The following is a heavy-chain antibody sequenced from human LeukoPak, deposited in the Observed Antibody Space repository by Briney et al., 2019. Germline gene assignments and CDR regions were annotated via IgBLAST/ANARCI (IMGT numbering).Heavy chain of an antibody. V-gene: IGHV1-2*04. CDR2: INPNGGGT. D-gene: IGHD6-13*01. CDR1: GFTFTGYY. Sequence: ASVKVSCKASGFTFTGYYMHGVRQAPGQGLEWMVWINPNGGGTNYAQELQGWVTMTRDTSISTAYMELSRLRSDDTAVYYCARDWVAAAGPYYYYNGMDVWGQGTTVTVSS. J-gene: IGHJ6*02. CDR3: ARDWVAAAGPYYYYNGMDV.